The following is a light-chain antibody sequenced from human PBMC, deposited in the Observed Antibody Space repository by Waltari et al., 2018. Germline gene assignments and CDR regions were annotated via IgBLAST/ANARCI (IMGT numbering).Light chain of an antibody. J-gene: IGKJ3*01. Sequence: DIQMTPSPSSLSASVGDRVTITCRASENVNNYLNWYQQKPGKAPKLLIYKASTLQSGVPSRFSGSGSGTDYTFTISSLQSEDVATYYCQHNYGTPFTFGPGTKLDIK. CDR2: KAS. CDR3: QHNYGTPFT. V-gene: IGKV1-39*01. CDR1: ENVNNY.